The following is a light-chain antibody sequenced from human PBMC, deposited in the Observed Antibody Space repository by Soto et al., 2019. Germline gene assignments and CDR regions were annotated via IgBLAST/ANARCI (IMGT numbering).Light chain of an antibody. CDR2: QDS. J-gene: IGLJ1*01. CDR1: KLGDKY. CDR3: QAWDSSPYV. V-gene: IGLV3-1*01. Sequence: SYELTQPPSVSVSPGQTASITCSGDKLGDKYACWYQQKPGQSTVLVIYQDSKRPSGIPERFSGSNSGNTATLTISGTQAMDEADYYCQAWDSSPYVFGTGTQLTVL.